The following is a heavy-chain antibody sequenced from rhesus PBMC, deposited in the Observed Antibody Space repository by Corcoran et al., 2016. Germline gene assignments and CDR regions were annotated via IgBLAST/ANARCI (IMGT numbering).Heavy chain of an antibody. D-gene: IGHD4-29*01. Sequence: VQLVESGGGLVQPGGSLRLSCAASGFTLRDHALPWVRQAPGMGLQWVSTISNTAKPINYVDFAEGPFTVSRDNAKNSLSLQMNSLRAEDTAVYYCVIDDYGRDWGQGVLVTVSS. CDR1: GFTLRDHA. V-gene: IGHV3-7*01. J-gene: IGHJ4*01. CDR3: VIDDYGRD. CDR2: ISNTAKPI.